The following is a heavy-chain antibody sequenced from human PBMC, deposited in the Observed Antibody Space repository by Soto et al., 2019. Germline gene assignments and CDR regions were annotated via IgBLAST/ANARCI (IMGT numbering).Heavy chain of an antibody. J-gene: IGHJ4*02. CDR1: GGSISSSSYY. CDR3: ASSGWWYFDY. V-gene: IGHV4-39*01. CDR2: IYYSGST. D-gene: IGHD6-19*01. Sequence: QLQLQESGPGLVKPSETLSLTCTVSGGSISSSSYYWGWIRQPPGKGLEWIGSIYYSGSTYYNPSLKSRVTRSVDTSENQFSLKLSSVTAADTAVYYCASSGWWYFDYWGQGTLVTVSS.